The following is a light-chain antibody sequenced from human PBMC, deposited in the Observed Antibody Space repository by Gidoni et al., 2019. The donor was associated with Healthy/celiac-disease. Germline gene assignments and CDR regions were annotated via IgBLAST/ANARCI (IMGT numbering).Light chain of an antibody. Sequence: DIQMTQSPSYLSASVGDRVTITCRASQSMSSYLHWYQQQPGQDPKLLIYAASSLQSGVPSRFSVSVSVTYFTLTISSLQPEDFATYYCQQSYSTPWTFGQXAKVEIK. CDR3: QQSYSTPWT. J-gene: IGKJ1*01. CDR2: AAS. V-gene: IGKV1-39*01. CDR1: QSMSSY.